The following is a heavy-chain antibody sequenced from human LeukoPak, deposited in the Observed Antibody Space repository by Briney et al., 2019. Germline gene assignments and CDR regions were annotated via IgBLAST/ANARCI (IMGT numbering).Heavy chain of an antibody. CDR2: IIPIFGTA. CDR3: AREGQMATMGDAFDI. J-gene: IGHJ3*02. D-gene: IGHD5-24*01. CDR1: GGTFSSYA. Sequence: GASVKVSCKASGGTFSSYAISWVRHAPGQGLEWMGGIIPIFGTANYAQKFQGRVTITADESTSTAYMELSSLRSEDTAVYYCAREGQMATMGDAFDIWGQGTMVTVSS. V-gene: IGHV1-69*13.